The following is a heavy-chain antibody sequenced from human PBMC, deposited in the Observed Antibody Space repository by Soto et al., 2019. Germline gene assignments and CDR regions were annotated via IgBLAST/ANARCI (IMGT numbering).Heavy chain of an antibody. CDR2: IIPMFGTA. CDR1: GGTFSTYA. D-gene: IGHD5-18*01. J-gene: IGHJ4*02. CDR3: ASGIQLWLRRINNGYSG. Sequence: QVQLVQSGAEVKKPESSVKVSCKAPGGTFSTYAISWVRQAPGQGLEWMGGIIPMFGTANYAQRFQDRVTMTADESTNTVDMGVRSLRSEDTAVDFCASGIQLWLRRINNGYSGWGQGTLVTVSS. V-gene: IGHV1-69*12.